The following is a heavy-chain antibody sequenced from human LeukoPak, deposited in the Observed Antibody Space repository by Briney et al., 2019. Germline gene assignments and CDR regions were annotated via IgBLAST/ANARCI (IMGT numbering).Heavy chain of an antibody. D-gene: IGHD2-15*01. Sequence: PSETLSLTCTVSGGSISTYFWSWLRQPPGKGLEWIGHIYFSGSTNYNPSLESRVTISVDTSKKQFSLTLSSVTAADTAVYYCARHKSIGSYPLDYWGQGILVTVSS. V-gene: IGHV4-59*08. CDR1: GGSISTYF. CDR2: IYFSGST. J-gene: IGHJ4*02. CDR3: ARHKSIGSYPLDY.